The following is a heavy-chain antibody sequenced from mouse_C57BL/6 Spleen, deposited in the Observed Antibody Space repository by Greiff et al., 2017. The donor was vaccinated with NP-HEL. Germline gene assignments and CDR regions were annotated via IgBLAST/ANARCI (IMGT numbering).Heavy chain of an antibody. Sequence: VQLQQSGPGLVKPSQSLSLTCSVPGYSITSGYYWNWIRQFPGNKLEWMGYISYDGSNNYNPSLKNRISITRDTSKNQFFLKLNSVTTEDTATYYCAREGWDDGTFDYWGQGTTLTVSS. D-gene: IGHD4-1*01. J-gene: IGHJ2*01. CDR3: AREGWDDGTFDY. CDR2: ISYDGSN. CDR1: GYSITSGYY. V-gene: IGHV3-6*01.